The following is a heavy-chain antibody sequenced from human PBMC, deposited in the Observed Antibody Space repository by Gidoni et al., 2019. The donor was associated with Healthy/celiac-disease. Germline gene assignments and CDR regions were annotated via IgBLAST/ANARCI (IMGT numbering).Heavy chain of an antibody. CDR1: GSSFSGYY. J-gene: IGHJ5*02. CDR2: INHSGST. CDR3: ARAKYYYGSGSSRWFDP. V-gene: IGHV4-34*01. D-gene: IGHD3-10*01. Sequence: QVQLQQWGADLLTPSETLSLTCAVYGSSFSGYYWRWIRQPPGKGLEWIGEINHSGSTNYNPSLKSRVTISVDTSKNQFSLKLSSVTAADTAVYYCARAKYYYGSGSSRWFDPWGQGTLVTVSS.